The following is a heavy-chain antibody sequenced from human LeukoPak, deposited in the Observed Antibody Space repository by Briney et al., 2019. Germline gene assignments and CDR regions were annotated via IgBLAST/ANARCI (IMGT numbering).Heavy chain of an antibody. CDR3: ARSPLYGMDV. V-gene: IGHV3-30-3*01. J-gene: IGHJ6*02. Sequence: GGSLRLSCAASGFTFSSYAMHWVRQAPGKGLEWVAVISYDGSNKYYADSVKGRFTISRDNSKNTLYLQMNSLRAEDTAVYYCARSPLYGMDVWGQGTTVTVSS. CDR1: GFTFSSYA. CDR2: ISYDGSNK.